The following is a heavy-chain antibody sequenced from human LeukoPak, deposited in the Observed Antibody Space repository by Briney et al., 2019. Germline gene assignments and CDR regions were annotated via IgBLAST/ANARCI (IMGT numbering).Heavy chain of an antibody. V-gene: IGHV3-11*05. D-gene: IGHD3-10*01. CDR3: ARVSRSGSYYIRGYYFDY. CDR2: ISSSSTYI. J-gene: IGHJ4*02. Sequence: GGSLRLSCAASGFTFSDYYMSWIRQAPGKGLEWVSFISSSSTYINYADSVKGRFTISRDNAKNSLYLQMNSLRAEDTAVYYCARVSRSGSYYIRGYYFDYWGQGTLVTVSS. CDR1: GFTFSDYY.